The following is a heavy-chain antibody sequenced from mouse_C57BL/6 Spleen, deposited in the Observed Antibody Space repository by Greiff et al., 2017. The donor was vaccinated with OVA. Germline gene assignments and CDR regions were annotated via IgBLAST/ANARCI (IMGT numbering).Heavy chain of an antibody. CDR1: GYTFTSYW. V-gene: IGHV1-64*01. D-gene: IGHD1-1*01. CDR2: IHPNSGST. CDR3: ARSPFITTVEAMDY. Sequence: VQLQQPGAELVKPGASVKLSCKASGYTFTSYWMHWVKQRPGQGLEWIGMIHPNSGSTNYNEKFKSKATLTVDKSSSTAYMQLSSLTSEDSAVYYCARSPFITTVEAMDYWGQGTSVTVSS. J-gene: IGHJ4*01.